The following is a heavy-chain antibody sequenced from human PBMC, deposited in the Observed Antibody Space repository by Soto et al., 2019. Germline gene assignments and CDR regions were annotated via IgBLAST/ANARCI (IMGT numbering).Heavy chain of an antibody. J-gene: IGHJ4*02. CDR2: ISRSSTYI. Sequence: EVQLVESGGGLVKPGGSLRLSCAASGFTFSSYSMNWVRQGPGKGLEWVSSISRSSTYIYYADSLKGRFTISRDNAKNSLYLQMNSLRAEDTAVYFCARGNGDYDYFDYWGQGALVTVSS. V-gene: IGHV3-21*01. D-gene: IGHD4-17*01. CDR3: ARGNGDYDYFDY. CDR1: GFTFSSYS.